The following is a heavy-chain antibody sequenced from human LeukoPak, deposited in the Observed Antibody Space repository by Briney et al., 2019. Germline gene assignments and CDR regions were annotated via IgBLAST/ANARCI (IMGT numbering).Heavy chain of an antibody. CDR2: IYYSGGT. CDR1: GGSINGHW. CDR3: AGLHFAAAEEFGP. V-gene: IGHV4-59*08. J-gene: IGHJ5*02. D-gene: IGHD6-13*01. Sequence: PSETLSFTCTVSGGSINGHWWSWIRQPPGKGLEWIGYIYYSGGTNYNPSLMSRVSMSVDTSKNQFSLKLSSVTAADTAVYYCAGLHFAAAEEFGPWGQGTLVTVSS.